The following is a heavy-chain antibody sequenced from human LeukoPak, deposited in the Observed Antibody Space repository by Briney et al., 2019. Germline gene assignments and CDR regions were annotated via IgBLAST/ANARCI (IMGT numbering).Heavy chain of an antibody. CDR1: GFTFSNAW. V-gene: IGHV3-48*04. J-gene: IGHJ5*02. Sequence: GGSLRLSCAASGFTFSNAWMNWVRQAPGKGLEWVSYISFSGSTIYYADSVKGRFTISRDNAKNALYLQMNSLRAEDTAVYYCARGMFFGGGLDWFDPWGQGTLVTVSS. CDR3: ARGMFFGGGLDWFDP. CDR2: ISFSGSTI. D-gene: IGHD3-10*02.